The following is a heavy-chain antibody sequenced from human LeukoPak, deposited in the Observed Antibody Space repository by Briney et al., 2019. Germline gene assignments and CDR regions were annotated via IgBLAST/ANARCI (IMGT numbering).Heavy chain of an antibody. CDR1: GGSISSSRHY. CDR3: AISYGSGSYFGY. Sequence: PSETLSLTCTVSGGSISSSRHYWDWIRQPPGKGLEWIGSIYYSGSTYYNPSLKSRVTISVDTSKNQFSLNLTSVTAADTALYYCAISYGSGSYFGYWGQGTLVTVSS. D-gene: IGHD3-10*01. V-gene: IGHV4-39*07. CDR2: IYYSGST. J-gene: IGHJ4*02.